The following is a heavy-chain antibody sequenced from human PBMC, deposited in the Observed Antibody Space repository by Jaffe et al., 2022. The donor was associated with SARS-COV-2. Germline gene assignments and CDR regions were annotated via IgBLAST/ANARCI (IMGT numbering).Heavy chain of an antibody. D-gene: IGHD6-19*01. CDR1: GFTFSRYG. J-gene: IGHJ4*02. CDR3: ARAAVDGYDY. V-gene: IGHV3-48*01. CDR2: MGSSSSAT. Sequence: EVQLAESGGGLVQPGGSLRLSCAASGFTFSRYGMNWVRQAPGKGLEWVSYMGSSSSATHYADSVKGRFTISRDNAKSSLYLQMNSLRTDDTAVYYCARAAVDGYDYWGRGTLVTVSS.